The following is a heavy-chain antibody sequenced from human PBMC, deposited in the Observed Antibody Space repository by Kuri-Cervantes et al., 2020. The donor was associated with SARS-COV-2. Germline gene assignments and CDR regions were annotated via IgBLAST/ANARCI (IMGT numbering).Heavy chain of an antibody. J-gene: IGHJ5*02. D-gene: IGHD3-16*01. CDR3: ARQGSPYYLGSPNWFDP. CDR2: INHSGST. Sequence: SETLSLTCAVYGGSFSGYYWSWIRQPPGKGLEWIGEINHSGSTNYNPSLKSRVTISVDTSKNQFSLKLDSVTAADTAVYYCARQGSPYYLGSPNWFDPWGQGTLVTVSS. CDR1: GGSFSGYY. V-gene: IGHV4-34*06.